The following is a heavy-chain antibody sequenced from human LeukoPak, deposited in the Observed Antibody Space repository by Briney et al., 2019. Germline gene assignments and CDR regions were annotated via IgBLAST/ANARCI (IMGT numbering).Heavy chain of an antibody. V-gene: IGHV3-48*01. CDR1: GFTFSSYS. J-gene: IGHJ4*02. D-gene: IGHD6-19*01. Sequence: PGGSLRLSCAASGFTFSSYSMNWVRQAPGKGLEWVSYISSSSSTIYYADSVKGRFTISRDNAKNSLYLQMNSLRAEDTALYYCAKAVRISSGWYGFDYWGQGTLVTVSS. CDR2: ISSSSSTI. CDR3: AKAVRISSGWYGFDY.